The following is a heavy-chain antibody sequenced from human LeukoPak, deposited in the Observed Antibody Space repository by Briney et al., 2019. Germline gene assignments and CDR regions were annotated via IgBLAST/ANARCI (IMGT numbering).Heavy chain of an antibody. D-gene: IGHD2-15*01. V-gene: IGHV1-46*01. CDR2: INPSGGST. CDR1: GYTFTSYY. Sequence: ASVKVSCKASGYTFTSYYMHWVRQAPGQGLEWMGIINPSGGSTSYAQKLQGRVTMTRDTSTSTVYMELSSLRSEDTAVYYCAREGYCSGGSCYGTGNWFDPWGQGTLVTVSS. CDR3: AREGYCSGGSCYGTGNWFDP. J-gene: IGHJ5*02.